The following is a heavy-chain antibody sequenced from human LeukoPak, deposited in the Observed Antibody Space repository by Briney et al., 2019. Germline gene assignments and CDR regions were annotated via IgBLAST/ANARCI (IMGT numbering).Heavy chain of an antibody. V-gene: IGHV4-39*07. Sequence: PSETLSLTCTVSGGSISSSSYYWGWIRQPPGKGLEWIGSIYYSGSTYYNPSLKSRVTISVDTSKNQFSLKLSSVTAADTAVYYCARGDDYGDYVGSFDYWGQGTLVTVSS. CDR1: GGSISSSSYY. CDR2: IYYSGST. CDR3: ARGDDYGDYVGSFDY. J-gene: IGHJ4*02. D-gene: IGHD4-17*01.